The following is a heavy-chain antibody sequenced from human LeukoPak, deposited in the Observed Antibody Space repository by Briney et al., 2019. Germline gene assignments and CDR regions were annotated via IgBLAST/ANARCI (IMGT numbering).Heavy chain of an antibody. D-gene: IGHD6-19*01. CDR1: GFTFSSYG. CDR3: AKDQESSGWDY. J-gene: IGHJ4*02. V-gene: IGHV3-30*18. CDR2: ISYDGSNK. Sequence: GRYLRLSCAASGFTFSSYGMHWVRQAPGKGLEWVAVISYDGSNKYYADSVKGRFAISRDNSKNTLYLQMNSLRAEDTAVYYCAKDQESSGWDYWGQGTLVTVSS.